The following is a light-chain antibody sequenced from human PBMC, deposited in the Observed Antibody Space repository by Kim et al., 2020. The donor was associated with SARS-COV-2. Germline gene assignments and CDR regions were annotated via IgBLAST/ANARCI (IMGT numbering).Light chain of an antibody. Sequence: GPSIALTGTGTVTDVAVYNSVSWYQQHPGKVPKLMIYDVFKRPSGVSDRFSGSKSGYTASLTISGLQAEDEADYYCSSHTTNSTYVFGTGTKVTVL. J-gene: IGLJ1*01. CDR2: DVF. CDR3: SSHTTNSTYV. V-gene: IGLV2-14*04. CDR1: VTDVAVYNS.